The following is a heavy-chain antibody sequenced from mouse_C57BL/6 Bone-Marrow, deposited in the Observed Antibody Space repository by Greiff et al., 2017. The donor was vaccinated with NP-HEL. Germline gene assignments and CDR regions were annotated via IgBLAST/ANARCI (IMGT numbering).Heavy chain of an antibody. CDR3: AREGRWVRRGCWYVDV. D-gene: IGHD2-2*01. V-gene: IGHV1-53*01. CDR1: GYTFTSYW. CDR2: INPSNGGT. Sequence: QVQLQQPGTELVKPGTSVKLSCKSSGYTFTSYWMHWVKQRPGQGLEWIGNINPSNGGTNYNEKFKSKATLTVDKSSSTAYMQLSSLTSDDSAVDYCAREGRWVRRGCWYVDVWDRGTTVTVSS. J-gene: IGHJ1*03.